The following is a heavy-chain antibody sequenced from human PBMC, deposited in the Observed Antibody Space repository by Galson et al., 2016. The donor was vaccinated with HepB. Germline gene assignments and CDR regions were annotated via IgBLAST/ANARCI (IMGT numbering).Heavy chain of an antibody. Sequence: SLRLSCAASGFTFSSYGMHWVRQASGKGLEWVALISYDANNKYYADSVKGRFTISRDNSKNTLYLEMNSLRAEDTAVYYCAKDERGSYYYYGMDVWGQGTTVTVS. V-gene: IGHV3-30*18. CDR2: ISYDANNK. CDR3: AKDERGSYYYYGMDV. D-gene: IGHD1-26*01. CDR1: GFTFSSYG. J-gene: IGHJ6*02.